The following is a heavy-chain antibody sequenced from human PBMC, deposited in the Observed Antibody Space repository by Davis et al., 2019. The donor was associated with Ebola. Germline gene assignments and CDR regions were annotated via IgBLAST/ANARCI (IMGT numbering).Heavy chain of an antibody. CDR2: IVVGSGNT. V-gene: IGHV1-58*02. D-gene: IGHD4-17*01. CDR3: AAAVGAMTTVTEFDY. Sequence: SVKVSCKASGFTFTSSAMQWVRHARGQRLEWIGWIVVGSGNTNYEQTFQERVTITRDMSTSTAYMELSSLRSEDTAVYYCAAAVGAMTTVTEFDYWGQGTLVTVSS. CDR1: GFTFTSSA. J-gene: IGHJ4*02.